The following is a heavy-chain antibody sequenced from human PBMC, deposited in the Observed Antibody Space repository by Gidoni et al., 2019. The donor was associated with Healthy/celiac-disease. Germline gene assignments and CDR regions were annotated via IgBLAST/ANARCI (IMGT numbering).Heavy chain of an antibody. D-gene: IGHD1-1*01. V-gene: IGHV1-2*06. J-gene: IGHJ4*02. CDR2: INPNSGGT. CDR3: ARSPGSINWNDEDY. Sequence: QVQLVQSGAEVKKPGASVKVSCKASGSTFTGYYMHWVRQAPGQGLEWMGRINPNSGGTNYAKKFQGRVTMTRNTSINTAYMELSRLRSDDTAVYYCARSPGSINWNDEDYWGQGTLVTVSS. CDR1: GSTFTGYY.